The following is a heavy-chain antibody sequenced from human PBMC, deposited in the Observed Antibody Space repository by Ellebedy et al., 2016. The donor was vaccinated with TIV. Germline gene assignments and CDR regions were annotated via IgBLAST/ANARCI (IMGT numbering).Heavy chain of an antibody. CDR1: GFTFSSYE. J-gene: IGHJ4*02. V-gene: IGHV3-48*03. CDR2: ISSSGSTI. CDR3: ARELTGSPDY. D-gene: IGHD3-10*01. Sequence: PGGSLRLSCAASGFTFSSYEMNWVRQAPGKGLEWVSYISSSGSTIYYADSVKGRFTISRDNAKNSLYLQRNSLRDEDTAVYYCARELTGSPDYWGQGTLVTVSS.